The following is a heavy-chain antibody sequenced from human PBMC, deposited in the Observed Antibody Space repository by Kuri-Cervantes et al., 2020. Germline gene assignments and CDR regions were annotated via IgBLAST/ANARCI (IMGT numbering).Heavy chain of an antibody. Sequence: GSLRLSFAVYGGSFSGYYWSWIRQPPGKGLEWIGEINHSGSTNYNPSLKNRFTILVDTSKNKFSLKLRSVTAADPAVYYCARVHNSVYFDPWGQGTLVTVSS. V-gene: IGHV4-34*01. D-gene: IGHD5/OR15-5a*01. CDR2: INHSGST. CDR1: GGSFSGYY. CDR3: ARVHNSVYFDP. J-gene: IGHJ5*02.